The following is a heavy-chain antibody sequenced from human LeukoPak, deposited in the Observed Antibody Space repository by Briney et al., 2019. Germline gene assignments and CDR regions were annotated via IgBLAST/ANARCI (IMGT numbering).Heavy chain of an antibody. CDR1: GFTFSSYA. V-gene: IGHV3-23*01. Sequence: GTLRLSCAASGFTFSSYAMSWVRQAPGKGLEWVSAIRDSGSSTHYADSVKGRFTTSRDNSKNTLFLQMNSLRAEDTAIYYCAKYGPQDSGSSHFDYWGQGALVTVSS. J-gene: IGHJ4*02. CDR2: IRDSGSST. D-gene: IGHD1-26*01. CDR3: AKYGPQDSGSSHFDY.